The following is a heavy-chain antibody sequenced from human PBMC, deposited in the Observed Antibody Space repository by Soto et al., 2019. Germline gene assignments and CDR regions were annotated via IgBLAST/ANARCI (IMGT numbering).Heavy chain of an antibody. Sequence: QVQLQESGPGLVNPSQTLSLTCTVSGGSISSFGYYWSWIRQHPGKVLEGIGYMHYSGTTLYNPSLKRRVTTSVDTAKNQVSLKLSSVTTAEKAVYYCPKAIGIDFSWFDPWGQGTLVPVYS. D-gene: IGHD3-3*01. CDR2: MHYSGTT. CDR1: GGSISSFGYY. CDR3: PKAIGIDFSWFDP. V-gene: IGHV4-31*03. J-gene: IGHJ5*02.